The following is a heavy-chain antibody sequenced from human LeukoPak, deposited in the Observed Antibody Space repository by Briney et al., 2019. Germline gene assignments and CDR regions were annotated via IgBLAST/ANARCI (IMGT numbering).Heavy chain of an antibody. CDR1: GFTFSGYA. Sequence: PGGSLRLSCAASGFTFSGYAMSWVRQAPGKGLEWVSGISGSGGSTYYADSVKGRFTISTDNSKNPLYLHITSLRAEDTAVYYCVKDNPLDYWGQGTLVIVSS. CDR2: ISGSGGST. J-gene: IGHJ4*02. V-gene: IGHV3-23*01. CDR3: VKDNPLDY. D-gene: IGHD1-14*01.